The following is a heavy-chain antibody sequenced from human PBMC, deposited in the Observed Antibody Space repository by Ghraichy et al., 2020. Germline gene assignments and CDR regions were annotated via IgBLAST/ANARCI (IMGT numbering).Heavy chain of an antibody. Sequence: GGSLRLSCEASGFTFSDYYMSWIRQAPGKGLQWIAYISVGGGTISYSDSVRGRFTISRDSAKNSVSLQMNGLGPDDTAVYYCARDRKIGAAQRFELWGQGTLVTVSS. J-gene: IGHJ5*02. CDR2: ISVGGGTI. CDR1: GFTFSDYY. V-gene: IGHV3-11*01. D-gene: IGHD1-14*01. CDR3: ARDRKIGAAQRFEL.